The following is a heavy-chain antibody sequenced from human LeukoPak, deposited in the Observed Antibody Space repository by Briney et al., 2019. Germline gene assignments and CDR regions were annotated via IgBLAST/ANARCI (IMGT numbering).Heavy chain of an antibody. CDR1: GFTVSSND. CDR2: LHSGGST. Sequence: GGSLRLSCGASGFTVSSNDMTWVRQAPGKGLEWVSILHSGGSTYYADSAKGRLTISRDNSKNTVSLQMNSLRAEDTAVYYCARGLTIKHWFDPWGQGTLVTVSS. D-gene: IGHD3-10*01. J-gene: IGHJ5*02. CDR3: ARGLTIKHWFDP. V-gene: IGHV3-53*01.